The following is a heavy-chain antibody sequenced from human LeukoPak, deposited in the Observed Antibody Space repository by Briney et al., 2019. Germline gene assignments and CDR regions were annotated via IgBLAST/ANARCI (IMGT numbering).Heavy chain of an antibody. J-gene: IGHJ6*03. CDR3: ARVAPYPRGYCSGGSCYSEASYYYYMDV. V-gene: IGHV3-21*01. CDR2: ISSSSSYI. D-gene: IGHD2-15*01. Sequence: GGSLRLSCAASGFTFSSYSMNWVRQAPGKGLEWVSSISSSSSYIYYADSVKGRFTISRDNAKNSLYLQMNSLRAEDTAVYYCARVAPYPRGYCSGGSCYSEASYYYYMDVWGKGTTVTISS. CDR1: GFTFSSYS.